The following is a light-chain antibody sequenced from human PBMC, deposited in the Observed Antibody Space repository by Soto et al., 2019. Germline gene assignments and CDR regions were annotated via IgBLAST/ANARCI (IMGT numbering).Light chain of an antibody. CDR3: QQYYSTPRWT. CDR2: WAS. V-gene: IGKV4-1*01. J-gene: IGKJ1*01. Sequence: DIVMTQSPDSVAVSLGERATVNCKSSQSLLYSSNNKNYLAWYQQKPGQPPRLLIYWASTRESGVPDRFSGSGSGTDFTLTISSLQAEDVAVYFCQQYYSTPRWTFGQGTXV. CDR1: QSLLYSSNNKNY.